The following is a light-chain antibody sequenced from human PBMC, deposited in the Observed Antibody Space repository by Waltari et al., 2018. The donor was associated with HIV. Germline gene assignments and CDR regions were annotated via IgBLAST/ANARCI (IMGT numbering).Light chain of an antibody. J-gene: IGKJ4*01. CDR2: LGS. V-gene: IGKV2-28*01. CDR3: MQALQTPT. Sequence: DIVMTQSPLSLPVTPGEAASISCRSSQSLLLSNGFHYLDWYLQKPGQSPQLLIYLGSNRASGVPDRFSGSGSGTDFTLKISRVEAEDVGVYYCMQALQTPTFGGGTKVEI. CDR1: QSLLLSNGFHY.